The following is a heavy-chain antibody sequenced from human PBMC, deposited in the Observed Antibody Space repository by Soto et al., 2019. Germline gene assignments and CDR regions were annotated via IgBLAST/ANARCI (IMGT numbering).Heavy chain of an antibody. D-gene: IGHD2-2*01. V-gene: IGHV1-18*04. Sequence: ASVKVSSETSGYTYSNYGITWVRQPPGQPLEWLGWISLYSDGTNYAQKFQGRVSMTTDTSTTTAYMELRSLRSDDTAVYYCARVVPGAEAWFGPWGQGTLVTVSS. J-gene: IGHJ5*02. CDR1: GYTYSNYG. CDR2: ISLYSDGT. CDR3: ARVVPGAEAWFGP.